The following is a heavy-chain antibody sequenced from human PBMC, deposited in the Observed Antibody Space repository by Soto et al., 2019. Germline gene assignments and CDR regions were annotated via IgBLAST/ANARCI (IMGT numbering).Heavy chain of an antibody. Sequence: AAVKVSCKASGYTFTSYAMHWVRQAPGQRLEWMGWINAGNGNTKSSQKFQGRVTITRDTSASTAYMELSSLRSEDTAVYYCASDLGGRREPHPKWFEPWGQGTLVPV. V-gene: IGHV1-3*01. CDR1: GYTFTSYA. CDR2: INAGNGNT. CDR3: ASDLGGRREPHPKWFEP. J-gene: IGHJ5*02. D-gene: IGHD1-26*01.